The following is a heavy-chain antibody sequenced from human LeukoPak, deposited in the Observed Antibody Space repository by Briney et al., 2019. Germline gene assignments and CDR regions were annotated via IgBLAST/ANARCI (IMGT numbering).Heavy chain of an antibody. CDR1: GGSFSGYY. CDR3: ARGRNCTNGVCPLSQKYFQH. J-gene: IGHJ1*01. Sequence: SETLSLTCAVYGGSFSGYYWSWIRQPPGKGLEWIGEINHSGSTNYNPSLKSRVTISVDTSKNQFSLKLSSVTAADTAVYYCARGRNCTNGVCPLSQKYFQHWGQGTLVTVSS. CDR2: INHSGST. D-gene: IGHD2-8*01. V-gene: IGHV4-34*01.